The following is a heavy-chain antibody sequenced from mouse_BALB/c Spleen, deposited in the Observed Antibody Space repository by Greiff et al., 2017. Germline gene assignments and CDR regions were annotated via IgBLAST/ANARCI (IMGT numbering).Heavy chain of an antibody. Sequence: VKLVESGPGLVAPSQSLSITCTVSGFSLTSYGVHWVRQPPGKGLEWLGVIWAGGSTNYNSALMSRLSISKDNSKSQVFLKMNSLQTDDTAMYYCARSTMITTRDYAMDYWGQGTSVTVSS. J-gene: IGHJ4*01. CDR2: IWAGGST. CDR1: GFSLTSYG. CDR3: ARSTMITTRDYAMDY. V-gene: IGHV2-9*02. D-gene: IGHD2-4*01.